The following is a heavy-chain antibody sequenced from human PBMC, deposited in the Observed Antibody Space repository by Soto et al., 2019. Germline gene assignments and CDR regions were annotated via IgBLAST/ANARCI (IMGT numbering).Heavy chain of an antibody. CDR1: GAALNSGNYY. CDR2: KYVTGAV. D-gene: IGHD2-21*01. CDR3: ARLRIATNNYKWFDP. V-gene: IGHV4-31*03. Sequence: SAPLSLTCSVSGAALNSGNYYWSWIRQVPGKGLEWIGHKYVTGAVDYNPSLRDRITISQDTSERQFSLNLRLVTAADTAVYYCARLRIATNNYKWFDPWGQGTLVTVSS. J-gene: IGHJ5*02.